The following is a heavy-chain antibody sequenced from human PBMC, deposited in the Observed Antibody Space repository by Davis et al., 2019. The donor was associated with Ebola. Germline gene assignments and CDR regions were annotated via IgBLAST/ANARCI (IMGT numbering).Heavy chain of an antibody. D-gene: IGHD3-10*01. Sequence: GGSLRLSCAASGFTFDDYAMHWVRQAPGKGLEWVSGISWNSGSIGYADSVKGRFTISRDNAKNSLYLQMNSLRAEDTALYYCAKDALWFGEFSSYYFDYWGQGTLVTVSS. V-gene: IGHV3-9*01. CDR2: ISWNSGSI. CDR1: GFTFDDYA. J-gene: IGHJ4*02. CDR3: AKDALWFGEFSSYYFDY.